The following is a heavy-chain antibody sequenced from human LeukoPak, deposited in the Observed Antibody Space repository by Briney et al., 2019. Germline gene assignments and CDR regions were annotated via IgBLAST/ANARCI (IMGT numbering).Heavy chain of an antibody. CDR2: IYYSGST. D-gene: IGHD3-3*01. J-gene: IGHJ4*02. V-gene: IGHV4-59*12. CDR3: ARGSRYYDFWSGYWDY. CDR1: GGSISGYY. Sequence: SETLSLTCSVSGGSISGYYWTWVRQPPGKGLEWIGYIYYSGSTYYNPSLKSRVTISVDTSKNQFSLKLSSVTAADTAVYYCARGSRYYDFWSGYWDYWGQGTLVTVSS.